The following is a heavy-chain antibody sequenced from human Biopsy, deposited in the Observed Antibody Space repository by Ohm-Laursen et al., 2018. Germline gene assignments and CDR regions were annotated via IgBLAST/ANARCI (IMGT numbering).Heavy chain of an antibody. CDR1: GYSFTSYY. D-gene: IGHD6-19*01. CDR2: INPSGSTT. CDR3: ARNTGWYGDLYYFDY. V-gene: IGHV1-46*01. J-gene: IGHJ4*02. Sequence: ASVKVSCKTSGYSFTSYYMHWVRQAPGQGLERMGMINPSGSTTSYPQIFQGRVTMTRDTSKSTVYMELSSLRSADTAVYFCARNTGWYGDLYYFDYWGQGTLVTVSS.